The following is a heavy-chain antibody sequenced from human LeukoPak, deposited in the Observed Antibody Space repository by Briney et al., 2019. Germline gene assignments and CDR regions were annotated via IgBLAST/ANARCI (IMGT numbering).Heavy chain of an antibody. CDR1: GGSISSYY. J-gene: IGHJ4*02. D-gene: IGHD1-26*01. CDR3: ARQIHSGSRRGLDY. Sequence: PSETLSLTCTVSGGSISSYYWSWIRQPAGKGLEWIGRIYTSGSTNYNPSLKSRVTISVDTSKNQFSLKLSSVTAADTAVYYCARQIHSGSRRGLDYWGQGTLVTVSS. CDR2: IYTSGST. V-gene: IGHV4-4*07.